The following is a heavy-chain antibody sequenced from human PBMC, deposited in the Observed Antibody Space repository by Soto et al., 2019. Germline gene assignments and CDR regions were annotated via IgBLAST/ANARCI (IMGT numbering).Heavy chain of an antibody. Sequence: PGGSLRLSCAASGFTVSSNYMSWVRQAPGKGLEWVSVIYSGGSIYYADSVKGRFTISRDNSKNTLYLQMNSLRAEDTAVYYCARGKYEYYYGMDVWGQGTTVTVSS. V-gene: IGHV3-53*01. D-gene: IGHD2-2*01. CDR3: ARGKYEYYYGMDV. J-gene: IGHJ6*02. CDR1: GFTVSSNY. CDR2: IYSGGSI.